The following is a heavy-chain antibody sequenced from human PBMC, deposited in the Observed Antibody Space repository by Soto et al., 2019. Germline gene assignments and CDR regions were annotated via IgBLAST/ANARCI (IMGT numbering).Heavy chain of an antibody. CDR3: ARIARGYSYGYLDY. J-gene: IGHJ4*02. CDR2: IYHSGST. D-gene: IGHD5-18*01. V-gene: IGHV4-4*02. CDR1: GGSISSSNW. Sequence: PSETLSLTCAVSGGSISSSNWWSWVRQPPGKGLEWIGEIYHSGSTNYNPSLKSRVTISVDKSKNQFSLKLSSVTAADTAVYYCARIARGYSYGYLDYWGQGTLVNVSS.